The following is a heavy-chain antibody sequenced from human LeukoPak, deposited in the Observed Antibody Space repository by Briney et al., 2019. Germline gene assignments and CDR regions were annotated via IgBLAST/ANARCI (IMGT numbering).Heavy chain of an antibody. CDR2: ISYDGSNK. CDR1: GFTFSSYG. CDR3: ANLDYGGNPRVDY. D-gene: IGHD4-23*01. V-gene: IGHV3-30*18. J-gene: IGHJ4*02. Sequence: GGSLILSCAASGFTFSSYGMHWVRQAPGKGLEWVAVISYDGSNKYYADSVKGRFTISRDNSKNTLYLQMNSLRAEDTAVYYCANLDYGGNPRVDYWGQGTLVTVSS.